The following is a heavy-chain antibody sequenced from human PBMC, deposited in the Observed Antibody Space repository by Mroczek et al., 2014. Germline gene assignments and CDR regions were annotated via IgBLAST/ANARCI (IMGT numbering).Heavy chain of an antibody. CDR3: ASTATINRYNWFDP. V-gene: IGHV3-21*01. CDR1: GFTFSSYS. CDR2: ISSSSSYI. D-gene: IGHD4-11*01. Sequence: VQLVQSGGGLVKPGGSLRLSCAASGFTFSSYSMNWVRQAPGKGLEWVSSISSSSSYIYYADSVKGRFTISRDNAKNSLYLQMNSLRAEDTAVYYCASTATINRYNWFDPWGQGTLVTVSS. J-gene: IGHJ5*02.